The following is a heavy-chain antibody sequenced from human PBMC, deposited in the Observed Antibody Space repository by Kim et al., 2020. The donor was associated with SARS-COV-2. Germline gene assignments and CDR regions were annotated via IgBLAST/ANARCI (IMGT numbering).Heavy chain of an antibody. V-gene: IGHV4-34*01. CDR2: INHSGST. CDR3: AKRGYGRPWDY. CDR1: GGSFSGYY. Sequence: SETLSLTCAVYGGSFSGYYWSWIRQPPGKGLEWIGEINHSGSTNYNPSLKSRVTISVDTSKNQFSLKLSSVTAADTAVYFCAKRGYGRPWDYWGQGTLVTVSS. D-gene: IGHD5-18*01. J-gene: IGHJ4*02.